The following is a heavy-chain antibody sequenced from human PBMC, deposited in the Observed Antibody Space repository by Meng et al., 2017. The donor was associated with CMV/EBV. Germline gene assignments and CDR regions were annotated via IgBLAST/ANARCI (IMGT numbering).Heavy chain of an antibody. D-gene: IGHD3-9*01. V-gene: IGHV3-9*01. CDR3: VKGTGYDILTGYFDY. J-gene: IGHJ4*02. Sequence: GGSLRLSCAASGFTFDDYDLHWVRQPPGKGLEWVSGISWNGGTIDYVDSVRGRFTISRDNARNSVYLLMDSLRLEDTDKYFCVKGTGYDILTGYFDYWGRGVLVTVSS. CDR2: ISWNGGTI. CDR1: GFTFDDYD.